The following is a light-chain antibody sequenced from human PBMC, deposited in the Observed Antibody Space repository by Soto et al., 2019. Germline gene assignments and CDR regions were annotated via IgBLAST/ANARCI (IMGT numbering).Light chain of an antibody. V-gene: IGKV1-5*03. Sequence: IQMTQSPSTLSASVGDRVTITCRASQTISNWLAWYQQKPGKAPKLLLYNAFSLESWVPSRFSGSGSGTEFTLTISSLQPDDFATYYCQQYNDYSTFGQGTKVEIK. CDR2: NAF. CDR1: QTISNW. CDR3: QQYNDYST. J-gene: IGKJ1*01.